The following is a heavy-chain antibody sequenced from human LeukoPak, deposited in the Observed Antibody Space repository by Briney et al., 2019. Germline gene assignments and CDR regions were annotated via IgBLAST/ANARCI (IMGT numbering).Heavy chain of an antibody. J-gene: IGHJ4*02. Sequence: PGGSLRLSCTASGFAFGDFAMNWFRQAPGKGLEWLTFIRSKINGGAANYAASVNGRFIVSRDDSRSIVYLQMNSLKIDDTAVYYCAKGHGYWGLGTPVTVSS. CDR2: IRSKINGGAA. CDR3: AKGHGY. CDR1: GFAFGDFA. V-gene: IGHV3-49*03.